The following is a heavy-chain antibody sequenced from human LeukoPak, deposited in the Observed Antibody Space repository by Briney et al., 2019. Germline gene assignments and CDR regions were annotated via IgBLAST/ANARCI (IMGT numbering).Heavy chain of an antibody. V-gene: IGHV3-30*03. D-gene: IGHD5-24*01. CDR2: ISYDGSNK. CDR3: ATDGRRWLQLLDY. Sequence: GRSLRLSCAASGFTFSSYGMHWVRQAPGKGLEWVAVISYDGSNKYYADSVKGRFTISRDNSKNTLYLQMNSLRAEDTAVYYCATDGRRWLQLLDYWGQGTLVTVSS. J-gene: IGHJ4*02. CDR1: GFTFSSYG.